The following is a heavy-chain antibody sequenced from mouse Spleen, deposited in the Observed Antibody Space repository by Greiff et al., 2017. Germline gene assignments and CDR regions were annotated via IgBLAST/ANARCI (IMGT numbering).Heavy chain of an antibody. CDR1: GYTFTSYW. CDR2: IYPGSGST. D-gene: IGHD2-4*01. V-gene: IGHV1-55*01. Sequence: QVQLQQPGAELVKPGASVKMSCKASGYTFTSYWITWVKQRPGQGLEWIGDIYPGSGSTNYNEKFKSKATLTVDTSSSTAYMQLSSLTSEDSAVYYCARTPYDYDVHYFDYWGQGTTLTVSS. J-gene: IGHJ2*01. CDR3: ARTPYDYDVHYFDY.